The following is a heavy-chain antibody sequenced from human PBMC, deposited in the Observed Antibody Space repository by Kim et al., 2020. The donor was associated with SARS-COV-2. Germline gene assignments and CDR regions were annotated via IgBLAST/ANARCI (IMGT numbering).Heavy chain of an antibody. Sequence: SETLSLTCTVSGDSISSGGYYWSWIRQHPGKGLEWIGFIDYSGSTYYNSALQNRVAISIDSSKKHFSLNLNSVTAADTAVYYCARDLYSTTPWDYSSGMDVWGRGTTVTVSS. CDR1: GDSISSGGYY. CDR2: IDYSGST. CDR3: ARDLYSTTPWDYSSGMDV. V-gene: IGHV4-31*03. J-gene: IGHJ6*02. D-gene: IGHD2-2*01.